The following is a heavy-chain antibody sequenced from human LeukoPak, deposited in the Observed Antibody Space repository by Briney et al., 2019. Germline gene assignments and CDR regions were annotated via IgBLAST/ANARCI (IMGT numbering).Heavy chain of an antibody. J-gene: IGHJ4*02. V-gene: IGHV1-2*02. CDR2: INPNSGGT. Sequence: GASVKVSCKASGYTFTGYYMHWVRQAPGQGLEWMGWINPNSGGTNYAQKFQGRVTMTRDTSISTAYMELSRLRSDDTAVYYCARDRVSDGSGSRNHNFDYWGQGTLVTVSS. CDR3: ARDRVSDGSGSRNHNFDY. D-gene: IGHD3-10*01. CDR1: GYTFTGYY.